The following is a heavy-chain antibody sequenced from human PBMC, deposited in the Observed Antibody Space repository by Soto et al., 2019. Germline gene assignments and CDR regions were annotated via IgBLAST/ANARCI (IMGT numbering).Heavy chain of an antibody. CDR3: ARHKLGGWSRGWYKETGFEL. V-gene: IGHV1-18*01. D-gene: IGHD6-19*01. CDR1: GYDFTSYG. CDR2: VSAYNART. J-gene: IGHJ5*02. Sequence: QVQLVQSGPEVKKPGASVKVSCKGSGYDFTSYGISWVRQAPGQGLEWMGWVSAYNARTDYSQKFQDRVTMTTETTTTTVYMEKRSMRRNGTDLDCCARHKLGGWSRGWYKETGFELWGQGTLVTVSS.